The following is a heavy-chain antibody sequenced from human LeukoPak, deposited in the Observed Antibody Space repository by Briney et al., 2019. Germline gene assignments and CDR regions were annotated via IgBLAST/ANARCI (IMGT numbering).Heavy chain of an antibody. CDR3: AKDLRAFRGSGGPYVDN. D-gene: IGHD3-10*01. V-gene: IGHV3-30*18. J-gene: IGHJ4*02. CDR2: ISYDGSHK. Sequence: PGGSLRLSCAASGFTFSNYGMHWVRQAPGKGLEWVALISYDGSHKSYADSVKGRSTIPRDTSRNTLFLQMSSLRTEDTAVYYCAKDLRAFRGSGGPYVDNWGQGTLVTVSS. CDR1: GFTFSNYG.